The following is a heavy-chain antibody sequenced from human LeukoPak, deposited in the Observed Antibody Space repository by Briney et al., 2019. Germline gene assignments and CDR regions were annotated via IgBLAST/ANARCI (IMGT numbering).Heavy chain of an antibody. V-gene: IGHV1-2*02. CDR1: GYSFIDYY. CDR2: INSNSADT. CDR3: ARGFSQLVVVMSY. D-gene: IGHD3-22*01. Sequence: ASVKVSCKTSGYSFIDYYIHWVRQAPGQGLEWMGWINSNSADTNYAQNFQGRVTMTRDTSISTAYMKLSGLRSDDTAVYYCARGFSQLVVVMSYWGQGTLVTVSS. J-gene: IGHJ4*02.